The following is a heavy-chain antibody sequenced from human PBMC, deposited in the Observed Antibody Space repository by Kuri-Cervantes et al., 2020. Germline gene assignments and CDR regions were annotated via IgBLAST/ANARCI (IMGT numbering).Heavy chain of an antibody. CDR3: ARDRVDDSSSWYYYYYGMDV. D-gene: IGHD6-13*01. CDR1: GFTFSSYG. Sequence: GGSLRLSCAASGFTFSSYGMHWVRQAPGKGLEWVAVISYDGSNKYYADSVKGRFTISRDNSKNTLYLQMNSLRAEDTAVYYCARDRVDDSSSWYYYYYGMDVWGQGTTVTGAS. J-gene: IGHJ6*02. CDR2: ISYDGSNK. V-gene: IGHV3-30*03.